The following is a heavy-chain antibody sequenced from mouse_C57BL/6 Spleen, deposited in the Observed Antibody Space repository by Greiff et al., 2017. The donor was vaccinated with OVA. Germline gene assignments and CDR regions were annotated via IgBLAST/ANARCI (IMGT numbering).Heavy chain of an antibody. V-gene: IGHV1-22*01. CDR1: GYTFTDYN. CDR2: INPNNGGT. J-gene: IGHJ2*01. D-gene: IGHD1-1*01. Sequence: VQLQQSGPELVKPGASVKMSCKASGYTFTDYNMHWVKQSHGKSLEWMGYINPNNGGTSYNQKFKGKATLTVNKSSSTAYMELRSLTSEDSAVYYCARDYDVPLDYWGQGTTLTVSS. CDR3: ARDYDVPLDY.